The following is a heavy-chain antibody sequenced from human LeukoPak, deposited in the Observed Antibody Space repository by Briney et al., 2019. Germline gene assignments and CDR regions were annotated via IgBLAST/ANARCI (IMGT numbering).Heavy chain of an antibody. CDR1: GFTFSSYA. CDR2: ISSNGGST. Sequence: GGSLRLSCAASGFTFSSYAMHWVRQAPGKGLEYVSGISSNGGSTYYATSVKGRFTISRDNSKNTLYLQMGSLRAEDMAVYYCARGRGLGYCSGGSCYDFDYWGQGTLVTVSS. J-gene: IGHJ4*02. D-gene: IGHD2-15*01. V-gene: IGHV3-64*01. CDR3: ARGRGLGYCSGGSCYDFDY.